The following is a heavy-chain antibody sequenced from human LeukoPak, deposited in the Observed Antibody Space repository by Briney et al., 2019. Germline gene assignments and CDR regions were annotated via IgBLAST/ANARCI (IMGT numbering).Heavy chain of an antibody. CDR1: GFIVSGDF. J-gene: IGHJ4*02. V-gene: IGHV3-74*01. D-gene: IGHD7-27*01. CDR2: INNDGSNT. CDR3: VRDNGGEFL. Sequence: PGGSLRLSCAASGFIVSGDFMSWVRQAPEKGLVWVAHINNDGSNTIYADSVKGRFTTSRDNAKNTLYLQMNSLTAEDTAVYYCVRDNGGEFLWGQGTLVTVSS.